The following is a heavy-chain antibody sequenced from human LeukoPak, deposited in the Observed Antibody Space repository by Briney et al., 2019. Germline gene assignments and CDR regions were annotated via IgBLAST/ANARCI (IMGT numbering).Heavy chain of an antibody. CDR1: GFTFSYYW. V-gene: IGHV3-7*01. CDR2: IKGDGSEK. Sequence: GGSLRLSCATSGFTFSYYWMTWVRQAPGKGLEWLANIKGDGSEKNYVASMKGRFTISRDNSKNTLYLQMNSLRTEDTAVYYCARDRVVASADYYFDSWGQGTLVTVSS. CDR3: ARDRVVASADYYFDS. D-gene: IGHD6-13*01. J-gene: IGHJ4*02.